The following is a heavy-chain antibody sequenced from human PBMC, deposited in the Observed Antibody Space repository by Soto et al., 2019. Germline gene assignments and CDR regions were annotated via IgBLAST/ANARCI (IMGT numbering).Heavy chain of an antibody. D-gene: IGHD1-1*01. Sequence: PGGSLRLSCTASGFTMTDYCMHWVRQAPGKGLEWVSTMSKNGADTYYADSVKGRFIISRDNFQRTLSLQTSSPRVDDTATYSSTKGGQQPSWGRGTLVTVSS. CDR2: MSKNGADT. V-gene: IGHV3-23*01. CDR1: GFTMTDYC. J-gene: IGHJ1*01. CDR3: TKGGQQPS.